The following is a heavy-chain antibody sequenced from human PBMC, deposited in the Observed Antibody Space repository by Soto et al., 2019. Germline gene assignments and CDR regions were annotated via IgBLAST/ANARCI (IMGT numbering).Heavy chain of an antibody. CDR2: ISGSGGST. CDR1: GFTFSSYA. J-gene: IGHJ6*02. CDR3: AKDLGSDSSSGGYYYGMDV. D-gene: IGHD6-13*01. Sequence: PGGSLRLSCAASGFTFSSYAMIWVRQAPGKGLEWVSAISGSGGSTYYADSVKGRFTISRDNSKNTLYLQMNSLRAEDTAVYYCAKDLGSDSSSGGYYYGMDVWGQGTTVTVSS. V-gene: IGHV3-23*01.